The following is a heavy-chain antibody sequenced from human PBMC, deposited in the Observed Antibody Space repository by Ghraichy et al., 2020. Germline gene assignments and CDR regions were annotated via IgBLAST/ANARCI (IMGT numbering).Heavy chain of an antibody. V-gene: IGHV5-51*01. CDR2: IYPGDSDT. CDR1: GYSFTSYW. CDR3: ARHGRRDGYNQPYYYYYYMDV. D-gene: IGHD5-24*01. Sequence: GESLNIPCKGSGYSFTSYWIGWVRQMPGKGLEWMGIIYPGDSDTRYSPSFQGQVTISADKSISTAYLQWSSLKASDTAMYYCARHGRRDGYNQPYYYYYYMDVWGKGTTVTVSS. J-gene: IGHJ6*03.